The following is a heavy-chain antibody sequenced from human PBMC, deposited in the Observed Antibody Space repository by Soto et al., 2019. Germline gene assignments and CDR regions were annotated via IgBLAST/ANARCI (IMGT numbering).Heavy chain of an antibody. CDR2: ISYDGSNK. CDR1: GFTFRSYA. V-gene: IGHV3-30-3*01. CDR3: ARDLGVVVAAPHGWFDP. Sequence: GGSLRLSCAASGFTFRSYAMHWVHQAPGKGLEWVAVISYDGSNKYYADSVKGRFTISRDNSKNTLYLQMNSLRAEDTAVYYCARDLGVVVAAPHGWFDPWGQGTLVTVSS. J-gene: IGHJ5*02. D-gene: IGHD2-15*01.